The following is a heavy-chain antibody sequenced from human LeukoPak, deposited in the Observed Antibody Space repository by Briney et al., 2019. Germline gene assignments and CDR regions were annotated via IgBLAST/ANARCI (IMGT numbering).Heavy chain of an antibody. CDR2: ISGSGGST. D-gene: IGHD6-19*01. Sequence: GGSLRLSCAASGFTFSSYAMSWVRQAPGKGLEWVSAISGSGGSTYYADSVKGRFTISRDNAKNSLYLQMNSLRVEDTAVYFCATYMSGWPEYFQHWGQGTLVTVSS. V-gene: IGHV3-23*01. CDR3: ATYMSGWPEYFQH. CDR1: GFTFSSYA. J-gene: IGHJ1*01.